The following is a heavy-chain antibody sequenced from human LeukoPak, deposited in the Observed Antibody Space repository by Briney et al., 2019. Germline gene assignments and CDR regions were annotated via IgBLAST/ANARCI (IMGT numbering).Heavy chain of an antibody. CDR2: IYYSGST. V-gene: IGHV4-59*08. J-gene: IGHJ3*02. D-gene: IGHD1-26*01. CDR3: ARLYRATDASDI. CDR1: GGSISSYY. Sequence: SETLSLTCTVSGGSISSYYWSWIRQPPGKGLEWIGYIYYSGSTNYNPSLKSRVTISVDTSKNQFSLKLSSVTAADTAVYYCARLYRATDASDIWGQGTMVTVSS.